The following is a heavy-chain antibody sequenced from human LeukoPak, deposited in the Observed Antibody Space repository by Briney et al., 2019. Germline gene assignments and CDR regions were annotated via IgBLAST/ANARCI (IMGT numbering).Heavy chain of an antibody. CDR1: GGSLSSSSYY. Sequence: SETLSLTCTVSGGSLSSSSYYWGWIRRPPGKGLERLGSIYYSGSTYYNPSLKSRVTISVDTSKNQFSLKLSSVTAADTAVYYCARPADSSGWALGYFDYWGQGTLVTVSS. D-gene: IGHD3-22*01. J-gene: IGHJ4*02. CDR3: ARPADSSGWALGYFDY. CDR2: IYYSGST. V-gene: IGHV4-39*01.